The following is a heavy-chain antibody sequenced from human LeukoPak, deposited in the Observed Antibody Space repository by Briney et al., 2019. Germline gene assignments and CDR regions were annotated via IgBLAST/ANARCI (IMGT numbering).Heavy chain of an antibody. J-gene: IGHJ2*01. V-gene: IGHV4-4*07. D-gene: IGHD2-2*01. Sequence: SETLSLTCTVSGGSIISYYWSWIRQPAGKGLEWIGRIYPSGTTNYNPSLKSRVTMSLDTSRNQFSLKLSSVTAADTTVYYCARRYCSSTSCYARRYWYFDLWGRGTLATVSS. CDR2: IYPSGTT. CDR3: ARRYCSSTSCYARRYWYFDL. CDR1: GGSIISYY.